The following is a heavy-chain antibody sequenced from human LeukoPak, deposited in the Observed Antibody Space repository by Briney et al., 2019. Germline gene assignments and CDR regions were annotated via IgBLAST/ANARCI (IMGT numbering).Heavy chain of an antibody. Sequence: GGSLRLSCAASGFTFSSYWMSWVRQAPGKGLEWVANIKQDGSEKYYVDSVKGRFTISRDNAKNSLYLQMNSLRAEDTAVYYCARVVHYYDILTGYYNVDYFDYWGQGILVTVSS. J-gene: IGHJ4*02. CDR1: GFTFSSYW. CDR3: ARVVHYYDILTGYYNVDYFDY. D-gene: IGHD3-9*01. V-gene: IGHV3-7*01. CDR2: IKQDGSEK.